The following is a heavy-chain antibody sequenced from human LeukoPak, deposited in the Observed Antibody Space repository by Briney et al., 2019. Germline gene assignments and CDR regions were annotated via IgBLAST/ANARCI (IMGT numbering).Heavy chain of an antibody. CDR1: GGSFSGYY. Sequence: SETLSLTCAVYGGSFSGYYWSWIRQPPGKGLEWIGEINHSGSTNYNPSLKSRVTISVDTFKNQFSLKLSSVTAADTAVYYCARGLGEGWYYYYYMDVWGKGTTVTVSS. V-gene: IGHV4-34*01. J-gene: IGHJ6*03. CDR2: INHSGST. D-gene: IGHD3-16*01. CDR3: ARGLGEGWYYYYYMDV.